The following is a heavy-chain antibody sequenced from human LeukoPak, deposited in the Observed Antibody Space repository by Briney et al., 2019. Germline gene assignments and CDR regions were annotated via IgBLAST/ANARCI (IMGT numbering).Heavy chain of an antibody. V-gene: IGHV4-34*01. CDR2: INHSGST. D-gene: IGHD3-3*01. Sequence: SETLSLTCAVYDGSFSGYCWSWIRQPPGKGLEWIGEINHSGSTNYNPSLKSRVTISVDTSKNQFSLKLSSVTAADTAVYYCARAYYDFWSGPPHYWGQGTLVTVSS. CDR3: ARAYYDFWSGPPHY. CDR1: DGSFSGYC. J-gene: IGHJ4*02.